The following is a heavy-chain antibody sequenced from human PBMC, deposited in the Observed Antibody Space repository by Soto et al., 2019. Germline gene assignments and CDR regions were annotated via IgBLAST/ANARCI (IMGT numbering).Heavy chain of an antibody. V-gene: IGHV4-59*08. J-gene: IGHJ4*02. D-gene: IGHD1-1*01. CDR3: ARHSNEYRKSLDY. CDR1: GGSISGYY. Sequence: SETMSLTCPVAGGSISGYYWSWIRQHTGKGLEWIAYIYYSGSSNSNPSLKSRVTISVDTSKNQFSLKLSSVTAADTAVYYCARHSNEYRKSLDYWGQGTLVTVSS. CDR2: IYYSGSS.